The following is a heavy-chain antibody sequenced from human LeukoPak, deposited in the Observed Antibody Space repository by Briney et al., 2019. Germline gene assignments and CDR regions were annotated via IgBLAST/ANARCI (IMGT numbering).Heavy chain of an antibody. CDR3: ARANPLHCSSTSCLFDY. J-gene: IGHJ4*02. D-gene: IGHD2-2*01. CDR1: GYTFTDYY. Sequence: GASVKVSCKASGYTFTDYYMHWVRQAPGQGLGWMGWINPNNGGTYSTQKFQGWVTMTRDTSISTAYMELSRLTSDDTAVYYCARANPLHCSSTSCLFDYWGQGSLVTVSS. CDR2: INPNNGGT. V-gene: IGHV1-2*04.